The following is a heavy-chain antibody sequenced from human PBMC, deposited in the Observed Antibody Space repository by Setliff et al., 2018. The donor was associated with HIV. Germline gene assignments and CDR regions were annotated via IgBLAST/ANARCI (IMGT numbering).Heavy chain of an antibody. CDR3: AKKAPPPVGSTARRGPDFDY. V-gene: IGHV3-23*01. Sequence: PGGSLRLSCAASGFIFSDYAMSWIRQAPGKGLEWVSAIRGSAGSTYYTDSVKGRFTISRDNSKNTLYLQMNSLRAEDTAFYYCAKKAPPPVGSTARRGPDFDYWGQGTLVTVSS. CDR2: IRGSAGST. D-gene: IGHD1-26*01. J-gene: IGHJ4*02. CDR1: GFIFSDYA.